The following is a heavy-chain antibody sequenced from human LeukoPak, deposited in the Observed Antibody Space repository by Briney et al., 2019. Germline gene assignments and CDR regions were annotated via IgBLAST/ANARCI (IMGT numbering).Heavy chain of an antibody. Sequence: GGSLRLSCAASGFTFSSYSMNWVRQAPGKGLEWVSSISSSSSYIYYADSVKGRFTISRDNAKNSLYLQMNSLRAEDTAVYYCARVTRYGLRFLEWLYADYWGQGTLVTVSS. D-gene: IGHD3-3*01. CDR3: ARVTRYGLRFLEWLYADY. CDR1: GFTFSSYS. J-gene: IGHJ4*02. V-gene: IGHV3-21*01. CDR2: ISSSSSYI.